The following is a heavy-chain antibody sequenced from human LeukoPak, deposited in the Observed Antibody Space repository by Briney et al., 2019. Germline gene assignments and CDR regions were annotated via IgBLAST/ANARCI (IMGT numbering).Heavy chain of an antibody. J-gene: IGHJ4*02. CDR2: INHSGST. Sequence: SETLSLTCTVSGGSFSGYYWSWIRQPPGKGLEWIGEINHSGSTNYNPSLKSRVTISVDTSKNQFSLKLSSVTAADTAVYYCNYGDGGYFDYWGQGTLVTVSS. V-gene: IGHV4-34*01. CDR3: NYGDGGYFDY. D-gene: IGHD4-17*01. CDR1: GGSFSGYY.